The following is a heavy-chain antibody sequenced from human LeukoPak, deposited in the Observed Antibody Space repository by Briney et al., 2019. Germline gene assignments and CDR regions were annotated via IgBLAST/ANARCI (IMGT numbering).Heavy chain of an antibody. CDR3: ARTLSHNYYDSSGYQEYYFDY. CDR2: IYYSGST. J-gene: IGHJ4*02. V-gene: IGHV4-30-4*08. Sequence: SWIRQPPGKGLEWIGYIYYSGSTYYNPSLKSRVTISVDTSKNQFSLKLSSVTAADTAVYYCARTLSHNYYDSSGYQEYYFDYWGQGTLVTVSS. D-gene: IGHD3-22*01.